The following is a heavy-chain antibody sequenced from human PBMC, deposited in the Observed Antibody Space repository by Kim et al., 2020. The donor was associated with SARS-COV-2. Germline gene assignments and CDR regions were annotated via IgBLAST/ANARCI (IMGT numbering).Heavy chain of an antibody. CDR3: AAYDILTGYFSY. Sequence: KDYQKFQGRVTITRDTSASTAYMELSSLRSEDTAVYYCAAYDILTGYFSYWGQGTLVTVSS. V-gene: IGHV1-3*01. D-gene: IGHD3-9*01. J-gene: IGHJ4*02.